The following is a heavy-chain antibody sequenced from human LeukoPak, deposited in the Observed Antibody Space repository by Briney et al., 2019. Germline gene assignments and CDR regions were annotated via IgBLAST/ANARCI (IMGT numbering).Heavy chain of an antibody. CDR2: ISFDGSHK. D-gene: IGHD3-10*01. CDR1: RFTFSACG. Sequence: GGALRLCCGASRFTFSACGMHWVRQAPGKGLEWVAAISFDGSHKYYADSVNDRFTISRDNSMNTLYLQMNSLRAEDTAVYYCAKGTGVDRQYFENWGQGTLVSVSS. CDR3: AKGTGVDRQYFEN. J-gene: IGHJ4*02. V-gene: IGHV3-30*18.